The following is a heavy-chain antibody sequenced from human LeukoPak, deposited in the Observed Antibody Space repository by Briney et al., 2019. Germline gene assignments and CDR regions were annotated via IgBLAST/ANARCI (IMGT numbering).Heavy chain of an antibody. CDR1: GFTFSSYA. CDR3: ARPAGGVYYFDY. D-gene: IGHD3-16*01. J-gene: IGHJ4*02. V-gene: IGHV3-64*01. CDR2: ISSNGGST. Sequence: PGGSLRLSCAASGFTFSSYAMHWVRQAPGKGLEYVSAISSNGGSTYYANSVKGRFTISRDNSKNTLYLQMGSLRAEDMAVYYCARPAGGVYYFDYWGQGTLVTVSS.